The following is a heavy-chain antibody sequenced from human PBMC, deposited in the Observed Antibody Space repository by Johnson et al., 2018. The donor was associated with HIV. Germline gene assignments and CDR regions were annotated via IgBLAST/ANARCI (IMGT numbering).Heavy chain of an antibody. CDR3: ARGPPRDIVLMVYARGAFDI. D-gene: IGHD2-8*01. J-gene: IGHJ3*02. V-gene: IGHV3-20*04. CDR2: INWNGGST. CDR1: GFTFTSYA. Sequence: VQLVESGGGLVQPGGSLRLSCAASGFTFTSYAMSWVRQAPGKGLEWVSGINWNGGSTGYADYVKGRFTISRANAKNSLYLQMNSLRAEDTALYYCARGPPRDIVLMVYARGAFDIWGQGTMVTVSS.